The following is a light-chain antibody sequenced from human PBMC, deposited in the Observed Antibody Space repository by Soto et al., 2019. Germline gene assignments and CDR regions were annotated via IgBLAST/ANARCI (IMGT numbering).Light chain of an antibody. J-gene: IGKJ1*01. CDR1: QSVSSN. CDR3: QQYGRP. Sequence: IVFTHSPLSLSVTPLDPAAISCRASQSVSSNLAWYQQKPGQAPRLLIHGASSRATGIPDRFSGSGSGTDFTLTISRLEPEDFAVYYCQQYGRPFGQGTKVDIK. CDR2: GAS. V-gene: IGKV3-20*01.